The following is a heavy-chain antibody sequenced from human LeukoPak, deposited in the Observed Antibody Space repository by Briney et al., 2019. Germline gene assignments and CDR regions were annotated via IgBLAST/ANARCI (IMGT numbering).Heavy chain of an antibody. CDR2: IYYSGST. Sequence: PSETLSLTCTVSGGSISSYYWSWIRQPPGKGLEWIGYIYYSGSTNYNPSLKSRVTISVDTSKNQFSLKLSSVTATDTAVYYCARDHGGRITIGWFDPWGQGTLVTVSS. CDR3: ARDHGGRITIGWFDP. CDR1: GGSISSYY. V-gene: IGHV4-59*01. D-gene: IGHD3-10*01. J-gene: IGHJ5*02.